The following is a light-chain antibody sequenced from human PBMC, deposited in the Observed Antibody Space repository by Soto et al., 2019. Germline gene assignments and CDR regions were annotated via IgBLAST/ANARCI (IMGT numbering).Light chain of an antibody. Sequence: EIVWTHSPVTLSLSPGQRATLSCRASQSVSSSYLAWYQHKRGQAPRLLMFGTGSRATGIPDRFSGTGSGTDFTLIINRLEPEDFAVYYCQQYSSTPHTFGQGTKVDIK. J-gene: IGKJ2*01. CDR3: QQYSSTPHT. CDR2: GTG. CDR1: QSVSSSY. V-gene: IGKV3-20*01.